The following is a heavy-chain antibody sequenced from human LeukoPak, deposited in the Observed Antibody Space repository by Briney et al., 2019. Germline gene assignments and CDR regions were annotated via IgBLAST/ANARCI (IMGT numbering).Heavy chain of an antibody. CDR2: IPYDGSNK. Sequence: GGSLRLSCAASGFTFSSYGMHWVRQAPGKGLEWVAVIPYDGSNKYYADSVKGRFTISRDNSKNTLYLQMNSLRAEDTAVYYCAKDSLQIVYYGMDVWGQGTTVTVSS. CDR1: GFTFSSYG. V-gene: IGHV3-30*18. D-gene: IGHD2-21*01. J-gene: IGHJ6*02. CDR3: AKDSLQIVYYGMDV.